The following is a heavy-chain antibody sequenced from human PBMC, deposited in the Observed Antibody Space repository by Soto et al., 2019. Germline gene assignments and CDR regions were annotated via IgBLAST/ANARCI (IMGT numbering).Heavy chain of an antibody. CDR3: ARTYVTDVVVVPASKDYMDV. CDR1: GGSISSSSSS. J-gene: IGHJ6*03. D-gene: IGHD2-2*01. Sequence: QLQLQESGPGLVKPSETLSLTCTVSGGSISSSSSSWGWIRQPPGKGLEWLGIISYSGSTYYSPSLKGRVTISVVASKNLFSLKLSSVTAADTAVYYCARTYVTDVVVVPASKDYMDVWGKGTTVTVSS. CDR2: ISYSGST. V-gene: IGHV4-39*01.